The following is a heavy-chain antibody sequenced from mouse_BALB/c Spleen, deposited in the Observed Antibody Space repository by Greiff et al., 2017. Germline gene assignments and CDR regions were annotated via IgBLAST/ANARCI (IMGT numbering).Heavy chain of an antibody. D-gene: IGHD1-1*01. J-gene: IGHJ4*01. CDR1: GYTFTDYN. CDR3: ARSGYYYGSSYYYAMDY. V-gene: IGHV1S29*02. Sequence: EVQLQQSGPELVKPGASVKISCKASGYTFTDYNMHWVKQSHGKSLEWIGYIYPYNGGTGYNQKFKSKATLTVDNSSSTAYMELRSLTSEDSAVYYCARSGYYYGSSYYYAMDYWGQGTSVTVSS. CDR2: IYPYNGGT.